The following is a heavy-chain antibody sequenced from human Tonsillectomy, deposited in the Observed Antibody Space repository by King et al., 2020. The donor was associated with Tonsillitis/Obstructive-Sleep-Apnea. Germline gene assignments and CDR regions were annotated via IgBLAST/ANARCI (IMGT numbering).Heavy chain of an antibody. CDR1: GGSFSGYY. J-gene: IGHJ4*02. D-gene: IGHD2-15*01. CDR3: ARRGRSGGSCDRGRCYFDY. CDR2: INHSGST. Sequence: VQLQQWGAGLLKPSETLSLTCAVYGGSFSGYYWSWIRQPPGKGLEWIGEINHSGSTNYNPSLKSRVTISVDTSKNQFSLELSSVTAADTAVYYCARRGRSGGSCDRGRCYFDYWGQGTLVTVSS. V-gene: IGHV4-34*01.